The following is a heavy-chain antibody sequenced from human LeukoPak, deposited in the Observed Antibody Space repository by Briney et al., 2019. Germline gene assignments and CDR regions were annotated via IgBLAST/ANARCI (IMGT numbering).Heavy chain of an antibody. CDR2: ISGSSSYT. CDR3: ARDSRYSGTYYSDY. D-gene: IGHD1-26*01. V-gene: IGHV3-11*06. Sequence: GGSLRLSCAASGFSFSDYYMIWIRQAPGKGLEWVSYISGSSSYTNYAYSVKGRFSISRDNAKKSLYLQMNSLRDEDTAVYYCARDSRYSGTYYSDYWGQGTLVTVSS. J-gene: IGHJ4*02. CDR1: GFSFSDYY.